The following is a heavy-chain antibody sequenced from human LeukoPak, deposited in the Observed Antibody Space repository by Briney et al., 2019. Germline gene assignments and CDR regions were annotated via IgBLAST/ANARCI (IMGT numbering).Heavy chain of an antibody. CDR2: VYYSGST. J-gene: IGHJ5*02. V-gene: IGHV4-31*03. D-gene: IGHD3-10*01. Sequence: SQTLSLTCTVSGGSISSGGYYWSWIRQHPGKGLEWIVYVYYSGSTYYNPSLKSRVTISVDTSKNQFSLKLSSVTAADTAVYYCARVGRMVRGVGEHNLGWFDPWGQGTLVTVSS. CDR1: GGSISSGGYY. CDR3: ARVGRMVRGVGEHNLGWFDP.